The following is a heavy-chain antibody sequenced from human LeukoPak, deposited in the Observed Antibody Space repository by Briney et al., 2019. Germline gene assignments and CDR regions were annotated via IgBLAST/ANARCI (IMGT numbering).Heavy chain of an antibody. V-gene: IGHV3-7*01. J-gene: IGHJ4*02. CDR1: GFTFSSYW. D-gene: IGHD4-17*01. CDR3: ARESGSVTSEVGFDY. CDR2: IRQDGSQK. Sequence: PGGSLRLSCAASGFTFSSYWMSWVRQAPGKGLEWVATIRQDGSQKYYVDSVKGRFTISRDNAKNSLYLQMNSLRAEDTAVYYCARESGSVTSEVGFDYWGQGTLVTVSS.